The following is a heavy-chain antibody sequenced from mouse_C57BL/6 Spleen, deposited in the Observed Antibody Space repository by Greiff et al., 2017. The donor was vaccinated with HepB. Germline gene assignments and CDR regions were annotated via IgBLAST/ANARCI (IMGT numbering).Heavy chain of an antibody. CDR1: GYTFTDYE. Sequence: QVQLQQSGAELVRPGASVTLSCKASGYTFTDYEMHWVKQTPVHGLEWIGAIDPDTGGTAYNQKFKGKAILTADKSSSTAYMQLRSLTSEDSAVYYCTSESFDGYFFAYWGQGTLVTVSA. CDR2: IDPDTGGT. J-gene: IGHJ3*01. CDR3: TSESFDGYFFAY. V-gene: IGHV1-15*01. D-gene: IGHD2-3*01.